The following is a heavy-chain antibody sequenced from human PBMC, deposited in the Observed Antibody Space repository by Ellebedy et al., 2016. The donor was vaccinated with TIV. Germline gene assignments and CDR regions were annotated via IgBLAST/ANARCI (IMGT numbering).Heavy chain of an antibody. CDR1: GFTFSNHA. D-gene: IGHD3-16*01. Sequence: GESLKISCAASGFTFSNHAMTWVRQAPGKGLELVSVISGSAMGLYTYYADSVKGRFTVSRDDSKNILYLQMNSLRDDEMAVYYCVTWGQSYGRWGQGSLVTISS. CDR3: VTWGQSYGR. V-gene: IGHV3-23*01. J-gene: IGHJ4*02. CDR2: ISGSAMGLYT.